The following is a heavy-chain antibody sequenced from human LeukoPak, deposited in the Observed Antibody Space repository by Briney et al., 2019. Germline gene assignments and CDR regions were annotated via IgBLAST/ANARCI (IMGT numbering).Heavy chain of an antibody. Sequence: GGSLRLSFAASGFTFSGYAMNWVRQAPGKGLEWVAVISYDGSNKYYTDSVKGRFTISRDNSKNTLYLQMNSLRAEDTAVYYCARGGYCSGGSCATRNWFDPWGQGTLVTVSS. CDR1: GFTFSGYA. J-gene: IGHJ5*02. D-gene: IGHD2-15*01. CDR2: ISYDGSNK. CDR3: ARGGYCSGGSCATRNWFDP. V-gene: IGHV3-30-3*01.